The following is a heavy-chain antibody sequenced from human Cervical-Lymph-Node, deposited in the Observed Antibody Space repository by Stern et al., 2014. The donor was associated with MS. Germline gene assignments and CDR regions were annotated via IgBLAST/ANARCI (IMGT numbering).Heavy chain of an antibody. CDR1: GGSISSYY. CDR3: ARDSSSLFDY. J-gene: IGHJ4*02. CDR2: IYYSGST. Sequence: QLQLQESGPGLVKPSETLSLTCTVSGGSISSYYWSWIRQPPGKGLEWIGYIYYSGSTNYNPSLKSRVTISVDTSKNQFSLKLSSVTAADTAVYYCARDSSSLFDYWGQGTLVTVSS. V-gene: IGHV4-59*01. D-gene: IGHD6-13*01.